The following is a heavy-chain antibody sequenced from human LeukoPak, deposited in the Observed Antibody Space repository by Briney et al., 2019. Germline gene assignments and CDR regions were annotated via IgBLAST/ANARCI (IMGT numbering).Heavy chain of an antibody. V-gene: IGHV3-7*01. D-gene: IGHD6-13*01. CDR1: GFIFSSYG. CDR3: ARDSAGNDY. J-gene: IGHJ4*02. CDR2: IKQDGSEK. Sequence: PGGSLRLSCTGSGFIFSSYGLFWVRQAPGKGLEWVANIKQDGSEKYYVDSVKGRFTISRDNAKNSLYLQMNSLRAEDTAMYYCARDSAGNDYWGQGTLVTVSS.